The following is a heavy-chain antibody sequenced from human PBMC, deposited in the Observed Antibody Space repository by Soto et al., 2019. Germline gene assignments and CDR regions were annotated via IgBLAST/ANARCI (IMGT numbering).Heavy chain of an antibody. CDR1: GGTFNTFA. V-gene: IGHV1-69*12. CDR3: ARDKERQRLGGNYYYAMDV. D-gene: IGHD5-12*01. Sequence: QVQLVQSGAEVKKPGSSVKVSCKASGGTFNTFAISWVRQAPGQGFEWLGGIIPIFLTPDYAQKFQGRVTITADESARTAYMELSSLRSEDTAVYYCARDKERQRLGGNYYYAMDVWGQGTTVTVSS. CDR2: IIPIFLTP. J-gene: IGHJ6*02.